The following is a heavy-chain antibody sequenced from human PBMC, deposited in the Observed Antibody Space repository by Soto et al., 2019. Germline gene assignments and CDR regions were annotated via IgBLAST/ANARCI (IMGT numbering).Heavy chain of an antibody. CDR2: ISGSAGST. J-gene: IGHJ6*04. V-gene: IGHV3-23*01. CDR3: AKDRRSGPYNMDV. Sequence: SGGALRLSCAAPWFTFFSYAMSWVRPAPGKGVEWGSAISGSAGSTYYADSVKGRVTISPDESKNTLYLQKNSLRAEDTAVYYCAKDRRSGPYNMDVWGKGSRVTVSS. D-gene: IGHD1-1*01. CDR1: WFTFFSYA.